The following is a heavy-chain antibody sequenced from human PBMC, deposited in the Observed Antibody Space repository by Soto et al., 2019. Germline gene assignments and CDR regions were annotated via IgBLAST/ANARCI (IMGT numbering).Heavy chain of an antibody. CDR1: GFTFDDYA. CDR2: ISWNSGSI. J-gene: IGHJ4*02. V-gene: IGHV3-9*01. D-gene: IGHD6-13*01. CDR3: AKGRPAAGTDFDY. Sequence: EVQLVESGGGLVQPGRSLRLSCAASGFTFDDYAMHWVRQAPGKGLEWVSGISWNSGSIGYADSVKGRFTISRDNAKNSLYLQMNSLRAEDTALYYCAKGRPAAGTDFDYWGQGTLVTVSS.